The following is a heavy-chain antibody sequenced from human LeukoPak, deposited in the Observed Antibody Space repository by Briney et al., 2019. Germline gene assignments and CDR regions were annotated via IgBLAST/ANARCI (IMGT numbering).Heavy chain of an antibody. D-gene: IGHD3-10*01. CDR3: ARVPDYYGSGSYFDY. V-gene: IGHV4-59*01. CDR2: IYYSGST. J-gene: IGHJ4*02. Sequence: SENLSLTCSVTGGSISKYYWSWIRQPPGKALEWIGYIYYSGSTNYKPSLKSRVTISVDRSKNQFSLKLSSVTAADTAVYFCARVPDYYGSGSYFDYWGQGTLVTVSS. CDR1: GGSISKYY.